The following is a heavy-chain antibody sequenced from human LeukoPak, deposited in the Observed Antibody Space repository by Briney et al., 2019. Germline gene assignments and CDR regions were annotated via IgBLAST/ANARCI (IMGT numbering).Heavy chain of an antibody. D-gene: IGHD3-16*01. CDR2: INPKSGCT. CDR1: GYTFTDFY. Sequence: ASVKVSCKASGYTFTDFYMHWVRQAPGQGLEWMGLINPKSGCTNNAQRFEGRVTMTRDTSISTAYMELSRLRSDDTAVYCCARDLREDSHSYDAFNIWGQGTMVSVSS. CDR3: ARDLREDSHSYDAFNI. V-gene: IGHV1-2*02. J-gene: IGHJ3*02.